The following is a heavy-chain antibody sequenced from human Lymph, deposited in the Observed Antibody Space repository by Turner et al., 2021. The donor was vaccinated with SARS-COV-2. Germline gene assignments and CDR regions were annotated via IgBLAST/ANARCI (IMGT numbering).Heavy chain of an antibody. CDR3: ARHQGSTSGYDHGMNV. J-gene: IGHJ6*02. D-gene: IGHD1-1*01. Sequence: QVQLQESGPGLVRPSETLSLTRTVPGGSISSTSWSWIRQSPGRGLEWIGYFYKIGSIDYNPTLRSRVTISVDTSKNQLSLNLISVTAADTAVYYCARHQGSTSGYDHGMNVWGQGTAVIVSS. CDR2: FYKIGSI. V-gene: IGHV4-59*08. CDR1: GGSISSTS.